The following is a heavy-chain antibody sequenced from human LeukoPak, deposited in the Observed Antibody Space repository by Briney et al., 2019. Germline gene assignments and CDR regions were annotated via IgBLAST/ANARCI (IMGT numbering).Heavy chain of an antibody. Sequence: GGSLRLSCAASGFTFSSYAMSWVRQAPGKGLEWVSAISGSGGSTYYADSVKGRFTISRDNSKNTLYLKMNSLRAEDTAVYYCAKDRPYCSSTSCRDPNWFDPWGQGTLVTVSS. V-gene: IGHV3-23*01. CDR3: AKDRPYCSSTSCRDPNWFDP. CDR1: GFTFSSYA. J-gene: IGHJ5*02. D-gene: IGHD2-2*01. CDR2: ISGSGGST.